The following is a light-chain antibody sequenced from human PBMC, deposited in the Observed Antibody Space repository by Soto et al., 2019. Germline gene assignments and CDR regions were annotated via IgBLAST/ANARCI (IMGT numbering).Light chain of an antibody. J-gene: IGKJ1*01. CDR3: QVRDVWPS. Sequence: IVLAQSPVILAVSPGESAVLSCRASQSVSTSLAWYQHKPGQAPRLFIYDASKRAPGIPARFTGSGSGTDFTLTISSLEPEDIAIYYCQVRDVWPSFGQGTKV. CDR2: DAS. V-gene: IGKV3-11*01. CDR1: QSVSTS.